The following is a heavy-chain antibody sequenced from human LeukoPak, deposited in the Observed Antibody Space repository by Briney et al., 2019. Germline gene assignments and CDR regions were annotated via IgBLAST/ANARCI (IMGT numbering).Heavy chain of an antibody. CDR3: AKDKGPYGDYYFDY. D-gene: IGHD4-17*01. CDR1: GFTFDDYA. V-gene: IGHV3-9*01. Sequence: GRSLRLSCAASGFTFDDYAMHWVRQAPGKGLEWVSGISWNSGSIGYADFVKGRFTISRDNAKNSLYLQMNSLRAEDTALYYCAKDKGPYGDYYFDYWGQGTLVTVSS. CDR2: ISWNSGSI. J-gene: IGHJ4*02.